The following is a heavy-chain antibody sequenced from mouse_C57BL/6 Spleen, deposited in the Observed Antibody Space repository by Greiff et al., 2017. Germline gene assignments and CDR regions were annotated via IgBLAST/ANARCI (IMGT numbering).Heavy chain of an antibody. Sequence: VQLQQPGAELVMPGASVKLSCKASGYTFTSYWMHWVKQRPGQGLEWIGEIDPSDSYTNYTQKFKGKSTLTVDKSSSTAYMQLSSLTSEDSAVYYCARSGYYYGSSSLYAMDYWGQGTSVTVSS. CDR1: GYTFTSYW. D-gene: IGHD1-1*01. CDR3: ARSGYYYGSSSLYAMDY. V-gene: IGHV1-69*01. J-gene: IGHJ4*01. CDR2: IDPSDSYT.